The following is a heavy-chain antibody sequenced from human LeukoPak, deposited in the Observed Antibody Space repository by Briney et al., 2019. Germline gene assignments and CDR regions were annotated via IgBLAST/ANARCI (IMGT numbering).Heavy chain of an antibody. CDR1: GFIFSSYE. J-gene: IGHJ6*04. D-gene: IGHD3-10*02. V-gene: IGHV3-48*03. CDR3: AELGITMIGGV. CDR2: ISSSGSTI. Sequence: PTGGSLRLSCAASGFIFSSYEMNWVRQAPGKGLEWVSYISSSGSTIYCADSVKGRFTISRDNAKNSLYLQMNSLRAEDTAVYYCAELGITMIGGVWGKGTTVTISS.